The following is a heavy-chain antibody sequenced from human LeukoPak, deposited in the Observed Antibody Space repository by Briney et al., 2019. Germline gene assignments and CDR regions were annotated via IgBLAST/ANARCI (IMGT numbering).Heavy chain of an antibody. CDR2: ISPSGGST. J-gene: IGHJ5*02. D-gene: IGHD6-13*01. CDR3: ARGRYSSSWGENWFDP. Sequence: ASVKVSCKAFGYTFTSNYMHWVRQAPGQGPEWMGVISPSGGSTTYAQKFQGRVTLTRDMSASTDYLELSSLRSEDTAVYYCARGRYSSSWGENWFDPWGQGTLVTVSS. CDR1: GYTFTSNY. V-gene: IGHV1-46*01.